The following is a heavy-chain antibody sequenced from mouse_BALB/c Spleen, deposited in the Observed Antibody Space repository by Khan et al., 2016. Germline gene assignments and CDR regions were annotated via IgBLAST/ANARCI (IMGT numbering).Heavy chain of an antibody. CDR3: ARSPHDYGVGFAY. CDR2: IDPANGNT. CDR1: GFNIKDTY. V-gene: IGHV14-3*02. D-gene: IGHD2-4*01. J-gene: IGHJ3*01. Sequence: VQLQQSGAELVKPGASVKLSCTASGFNIKDTYMHWVKQRPEQGLEWIGRIDPANGNTKYDPKFQGKATITADTSSNTAYLQLSSLTSEDTAVYYCARSPHDYGVGFAYWGNGTLVTVSA.